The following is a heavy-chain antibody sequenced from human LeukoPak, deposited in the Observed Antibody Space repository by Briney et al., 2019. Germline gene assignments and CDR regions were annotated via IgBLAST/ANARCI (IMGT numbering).Heavy chain of an antibody. V-gene: IGHV5-51*01. CDR1: GYSITSYW. J-gene: IGHJ4*02. Sequence: AESLKISCWGSGYSITSYWIGWVRQMPAKGLEWMGTIYPGDSDTRYSPSFQGQVTISSDKFRNTAHLQWSGLRASDTAMYYCARLLGGTYYYFDFWGQGTLVTVSS. D-gene: IGHD1-7*01. CDR3: ARLLGGTYYYFDF. CDR2: IYPGDSDT.